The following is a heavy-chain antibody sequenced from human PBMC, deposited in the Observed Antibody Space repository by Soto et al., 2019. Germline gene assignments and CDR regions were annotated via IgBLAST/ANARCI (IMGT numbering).Heavy chain of an antibody. Sequence: EVHLVESGGGLVKPGGSLRLSCAASGFIFSNYSMNWVRQAPGKGLEWVSSISSRGNYIYYTDSVKGRFTISRDNAKNSLFLHMDSLRAEDTATYYCATYLTTVLGPGRVSWGQGTLVMVSS. CDR3: ATYLTTVLGPGRVS. V-gene: IGHV3-21*04. CDR1: GFIFSNYS. CDR2: ISSRGNYI. J-gene: IGHJ5*02. D-gene: IGHD4-17*01.